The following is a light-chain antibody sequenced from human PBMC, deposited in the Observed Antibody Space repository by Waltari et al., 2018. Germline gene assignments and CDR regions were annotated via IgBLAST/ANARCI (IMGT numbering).Light chain of an antibody. V-gene: IGLV4-69*01. J-gene: IGLJ3*02. CDR2: VNSDGSH. Sequence: QLVVTQSPSASAPLGASVKLTCILSSGHSSNVIAWLQQRPEKGPRYLMKVNSDGSHSKGDEIPDRFSGSSSGAERYLTISSLQSDDEADYYCQTGGHGTWVFGGGTKLTVL. CDR1: SGHSSNV. CDR3: QTGGHGTWV.